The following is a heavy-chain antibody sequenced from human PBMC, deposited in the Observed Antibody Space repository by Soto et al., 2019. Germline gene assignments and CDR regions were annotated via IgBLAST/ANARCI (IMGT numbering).Heavy chain of an antibody. V-gene: IGHV3-74*01. CDR1: GFTFSSYA. CDR2: LNSDGSSR. J-gene: IGHJ6*02. CDR3: ARGLKNYYGMDV. Sequence: PGGSLRLSCAASGFTFSSYAMSWVRQAPGKGLVWVSRLNSDGSSRYYGDSMKGRVTISRDNAKLQMDSLRDEDSAVYYCARGLKNYYGMDVWGQGTTVTVSS.